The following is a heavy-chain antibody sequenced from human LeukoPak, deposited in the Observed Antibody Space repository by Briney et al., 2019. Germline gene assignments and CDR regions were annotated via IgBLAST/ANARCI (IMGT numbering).Heavy chain of an antibody. CDR3: ARDHDIVVVVAATIDAFDI. D-gene: IGHD2-15*01. V-gene: IGHV3-30-3*01. CDR1: GFTFSSYA. J-gene: IGHJ3*02. Sequence: GGSLRLSCAASGFTFSSYAIHWVRQAPGKGLEWVAVISYDGTNKYYADSVKGRFTISRDNSKNTLYLQMNSLRAEDTAVYYCARDHDIVVVVAATIDAFDIWGQGTMVTVSS. CDR2: ISYDGTNK.